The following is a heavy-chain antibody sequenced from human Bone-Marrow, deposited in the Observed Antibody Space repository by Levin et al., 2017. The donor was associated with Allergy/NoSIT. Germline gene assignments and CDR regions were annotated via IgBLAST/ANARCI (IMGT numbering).Heavy chain of an antibody. J-gene: IGHJ4*02. CDR3: ATSPSTGY. D-gene: IGHD3-9*01. CDR1: GFTVSNNY. CDR2: IYSGGNT. V-gene: IGHV3-53*01. Sequence: LSLTCAASGFTVSNNYMSWVRQAPGKGLEWVSVIYSGGNTYYADSVKGRFTISRDNSKNTLYLQMNSLRAEDTAVYYCATSPSTGYWGQGTLVTVSS.